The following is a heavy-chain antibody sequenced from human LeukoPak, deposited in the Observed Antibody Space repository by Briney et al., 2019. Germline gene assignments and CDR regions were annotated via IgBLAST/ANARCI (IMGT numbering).Heavy chain of an antibody. CDR2: VYYGRSP. Sequence: SETLSLTCTVSGDSISRSTYYWAWIHQPPGKGLEWIGSVYYGRSPYFNPSLESRATISVDTSKNHFSLKMSFVTAADTAVYYCARSSGTGTFSYWGQGTLVTVSS. CDR3: ARSSGTGTFSY. D-gene: IGHD6-25*01. V-gene: IGHV4-39*02. J-gene: IGHJ4*02. CDR1: GDSISRSTYY.